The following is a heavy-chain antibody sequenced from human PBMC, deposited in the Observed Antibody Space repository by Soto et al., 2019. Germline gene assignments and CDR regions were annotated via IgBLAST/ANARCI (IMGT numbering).Heavy chain of an antibody. Sequence: EVQLLESGGDSVQLGGSVRLSCAGSGFTFINYAMNWVRQAPGKGLEWVSTISGGGDATFFADSVRGRFTFSRDNSKNTVTLQMNSLGVDDTAVYYCARKVMGSTSRPDYWYFDLWGRGTLVTVSS. CDR2: ISGGGDAT. CDR1: GFTFINYA. V-gene: IGHV3-23*01. D-gene: IGHD3-16*01. CDR3: ARKVMGSTSRPDYWYFDL. J-gene: IGHJ2*01.